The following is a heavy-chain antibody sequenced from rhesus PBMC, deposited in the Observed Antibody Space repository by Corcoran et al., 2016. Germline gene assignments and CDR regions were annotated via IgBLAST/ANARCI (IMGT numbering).Heavy chain of an antibody. CDR1: GGSISSNY. Sequence: QLQLQESGPGLVKPSETLSLTCAVSGGSISSNYWSWIRQPPGKGLEWIGRISGSGGSTDYNPPLKNRVTISTDTSKNQFSLKLSSVTAADTAVYYCARHYYDSGYYVFGAFDFWGQGLRVTVSS. J-gene: IGHJ3*01. D-gene: IGHD3-28*01. V-gene: IGHV4-173*01. CDR3: ARHYYDSGYYVFGAFDF. CDR2: ISGSGGST.